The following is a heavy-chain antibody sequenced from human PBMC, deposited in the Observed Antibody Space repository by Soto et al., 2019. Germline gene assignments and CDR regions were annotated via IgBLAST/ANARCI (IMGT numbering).Heavy chain of an antibody. CDR3: VRTSHYGSGSRNFDF. Sequence: EVQLVESGGGLVQPGGSLRLSCAASGFTLSDHYMDWVRQAPGRGLEWVGRTRNKANGYSTEYAAAVKGRFIVSSDDSLNSLYLQMNSLKTEDTAVYYCVRTSHYGSGSRNFDFWGQGTLVTVSS. V-gene: IGHV3-72*01. J-gene: IGHJ4*02. CDR1: GFTLSDHY. CDR2: TRNKANGYST. D-gene: IGHD3-10*01.